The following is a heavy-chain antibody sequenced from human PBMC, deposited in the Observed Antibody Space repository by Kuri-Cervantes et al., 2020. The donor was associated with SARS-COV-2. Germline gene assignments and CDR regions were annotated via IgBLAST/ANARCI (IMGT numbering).Heavy chain of an antibody. V-gene: IGHV3-30-3*01. CDR3: ASQLLEVFDY. D-gene: IGHD3-3*01. CDR2: ISYDGSNK. CDR1: GFTFSSYA. J-gene: IGHJ4*02. Sequence: GGSLRLSCAASGFTFSSYAMHWVRQAPGKGLEWVAVISYDGSNKYYADSVKGRFTISRDNSKSTLYLQMNSLRAEDTAVYYCASQLLEVFDYWGQGTLVTVSS.